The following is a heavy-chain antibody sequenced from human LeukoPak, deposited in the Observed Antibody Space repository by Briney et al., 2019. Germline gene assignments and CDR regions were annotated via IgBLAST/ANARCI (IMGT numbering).Heavy chain of an antibody. V-gene: IGHV3-9*01. Sequence: GRSLRLSCAASGFTFDDYAMHWVRQAPGKGLEWVSGISWNSGSIGYADSVKGRFTISRDNAKNSLYLQMNSLRAEDTALYYCAKDTGYSNFYGMDVWGQGTTVTVSS. D-gene: IGHD6-13*01. CDR2: ISWNSGSI. J-gene: IGHJ6*02. CDR3: AKDTGYSNFYGMDV. CDR1: GFTFDDYA.